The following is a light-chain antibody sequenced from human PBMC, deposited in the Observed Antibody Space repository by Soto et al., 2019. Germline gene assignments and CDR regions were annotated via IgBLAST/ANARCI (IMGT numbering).Light chain of an antibody. CDR1: QSVSSSY. Sequence: EIVLTQSPGTLSLSPGERATLSCRASQSVSSSYLAWYQQKPGQAPRLLIYGASSRATGIPDRFSGSGSGTDFTLTNTRLKPEDFAVYYCHQYDSSPLTFGGGTKVEIK. J-gene: IGKJ4*01. CDR2: GAS. V-gene: IGKV3-20*01. CDR3: HQYDSSPLT.